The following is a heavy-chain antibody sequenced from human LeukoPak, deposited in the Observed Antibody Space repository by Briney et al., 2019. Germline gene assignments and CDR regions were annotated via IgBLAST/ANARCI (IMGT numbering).Heavy chain of an antibody. CDR2: IWYEGSNK. Sequence: GRSLTLSCAASGFTFSIYGMHWVRQAPDKGLEWVAVIWYEGSNKYYADSVKGRFAISRDNSKNTLYLQMNSLRAEDTAVYYCARDPPLAGYFDYWGQGTLVTVSS. D-gene: IGHD6-13*01. J-gene: IGHJ4*02. CDR3: ARDPPLAGYFDY. V-gene: IGHV3-33*01. CDR1: GFTFSIYG.